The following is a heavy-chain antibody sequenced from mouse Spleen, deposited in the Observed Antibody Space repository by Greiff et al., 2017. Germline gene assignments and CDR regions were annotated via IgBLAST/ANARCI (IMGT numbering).Heavy chain of an antibody. CDR2: IDPSDGYT. CDR3: ARRGNLSFDY. V-gene: IGHV1-69*01. J-gene: IGHJ2*01. CDR1: GYTFTSYW. Sequence: QVQLQQSGAELVMPGASVKLSCKASGYTFTSYWMHWVKQRPGQGLEWIGEIDPSDGYTNYNQKFKGKATLTVDKSSSTAYMQLSSLTSEDSAVYYCARRGNLSFDYWGQGTTLTVSS.